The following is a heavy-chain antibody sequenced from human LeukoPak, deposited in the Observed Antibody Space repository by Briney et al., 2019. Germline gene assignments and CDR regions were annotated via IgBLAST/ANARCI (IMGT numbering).Heavy chain of an antibody. CDR1: GFTFNSYA. CDR3: ARDGRNYYDRSGYYSALAY. Sequence: GGSLRLSCAASGFTFNSYAMHWVRQAPGRGLEWVAVISYDGSNKYHADSVKGRFTISRDNSKNTLYLQMNSLRADDTAVYYCARDGRNYYDRSGYYSALAYWGQGTLVTVSS. CDR2: ISYDGSNK. J-gene: IGHJ4*02. V-gene: IGHV3-30-3*01. D-gene: IGHD3-22*01.